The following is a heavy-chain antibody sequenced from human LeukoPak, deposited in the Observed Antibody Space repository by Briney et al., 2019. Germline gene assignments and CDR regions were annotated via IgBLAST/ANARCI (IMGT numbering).Heavy chain of an antibody. V-gene: IGHV3-30*18. CDR2: TSFDGTNT. Sequence: GGSLRLSCAASGFTFSNYGMHWVRQAPGKGLEWVAVTSFDGTNTYYADSLKGRFSVSRDNSKNTVYLQLNSLRPEDTATYFCAKDRIQLWPRNPPHEIDFWGHGTLVAVSS. CDR3: AKDRIQLWPRNPPHEIDF. D-gene: IGHD5-18*01. J-gene: IGHJ4*01. CDR1: GFTFSNYG.